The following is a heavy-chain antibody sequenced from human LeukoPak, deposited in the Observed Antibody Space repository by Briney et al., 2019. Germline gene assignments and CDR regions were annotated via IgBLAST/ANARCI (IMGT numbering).Heavy chain of an antibody. D-gene: IGHD6-19*01. CDR3: ARRPYSSGWNDAFDI. V-gene: IGHV5-51*01. J-gene: IGHJ3*02. CDR1: GYSFTSYW. CDR2: IYPGDSDT. Sequence: GESLKISCKGSGYSFTSYWIGWVRQMPGKGLEWMGIIYPGDSDTRYSPSFQGQVTISADKSISTAYLQWSSLKASDTAMYYCARRPYSSGWNDAFDIWGQGTMVTVSS.